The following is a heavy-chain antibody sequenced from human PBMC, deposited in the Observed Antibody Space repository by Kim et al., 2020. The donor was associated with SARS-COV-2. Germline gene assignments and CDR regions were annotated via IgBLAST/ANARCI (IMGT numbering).Heavy chain of an antibody. CDR1: GFTFSSYA. D-gene: IGHD5-18*01. CDR2: ISGSGGST. J-gene: IGHJ5*02. V-gene: IGHV3-23*01. Sequence: GGSLRLSCAASGFTFSSYAMSWVRQAPGKGLEWVSAISGSGGSTYYADSVKGRFTISRDNSKNTLYLQMNSLRAEDTAVYYCAKDRADTAVVGWLQFLAYNWFDPWGQGTLVTVSS. CDR3: AKDRADTAVVGWLQFLAYNWFDP.